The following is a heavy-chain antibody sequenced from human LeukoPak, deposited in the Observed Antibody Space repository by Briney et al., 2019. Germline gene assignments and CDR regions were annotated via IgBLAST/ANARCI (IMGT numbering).Heavy chain of an antibody. D-gene: IGHD3-9*01. Sequence: GKSLKISCKGSGYSFTSYWIGWVRQMPGKGLEWMGIIYPGDSDTRYSPSFQGQVTISADKSISTAYLQWSSLKASDTAMYYCARHDEDYDILTGQFDYWGQGTLVTVSS. V-gene: IGHV5-51*01. CDR3: ARHDEDYDILTGQFDY. CDR1: GYSFTSYW. J-gene: IGHJ4*02. CDR2: IYPGDSDT.